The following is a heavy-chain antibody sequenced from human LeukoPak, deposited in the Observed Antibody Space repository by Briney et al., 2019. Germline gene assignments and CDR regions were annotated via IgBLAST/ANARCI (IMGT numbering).Heavy chain of an antibody. Sequence: GGSLRLSCAASGFTFSSYSMNWVRQAPGKGLEWVSYISSSSSTIYYADSVKGRFTISRDNAKNSLYLQMNSLRAEDTAVYYCARDGLTSSGNNWSDPWGQGTLVTVSS. CDR2: ISSSSSTI. J-gene: IGHJ5*02. CDR1: GFTFSSYS. D-gene: IGHD1-14*01. CDR3: ARDGLTSSGNNWSDP. V-gene: IGHV3-48*01.